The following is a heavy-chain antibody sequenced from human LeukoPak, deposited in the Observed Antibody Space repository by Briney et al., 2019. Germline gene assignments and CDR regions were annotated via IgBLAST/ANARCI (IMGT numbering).Heavy chain of an antibody. Sequence: SETLSLTCTVSGGSISSGGYYWSWIRQHPGKGLEWIGYIYYSGSTYYNPSLKSRVTISVDTSKNQFSLKLSSVTAADTAVYYCARAPYPLPHLDYWGQGTLVTVSS. D-gene: IGHD2-2*01. V-gene: IGHV4-31*03. CDR2: IYYSGST. J-gene: IGHJ4*02. CDR3: ARAPYPLPHLDY. CDR1: GGSISSGGYY.